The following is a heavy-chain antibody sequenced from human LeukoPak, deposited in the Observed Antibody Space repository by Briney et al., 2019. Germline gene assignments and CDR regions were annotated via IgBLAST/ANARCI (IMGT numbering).Heavy chain of an antibody. V-gene: IGHV4-4*02. CDR2: ISHSGTT. Sequence: SGTLSLTCGVSGASISRPYWWSWVRQPPGKGLEWIAEISHSGTTHYNPSLKSRVIISVDKSKNQFSLKLSSVTAADTAVYYCARHRRITMIVVVIRLGAFDIWGQGTMVTVSS. CDR1: GASISRPYW. J-gene: IGHJ3*02. CDR3: ARHRRITMIVVVIRLGAFDI. D-gene: IGHD3-22*01.